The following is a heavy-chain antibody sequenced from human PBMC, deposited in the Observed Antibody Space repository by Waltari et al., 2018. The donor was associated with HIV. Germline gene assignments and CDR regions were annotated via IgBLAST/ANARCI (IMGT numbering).Heavy chain of an antibody. J-gene: IGHJ4*02. CDR3: ARQTTTGIIPGPSHY. D-gene: IGHD1-1*01. CDR2: IDYSVNT. V-gene: IGHV4-39*01. CDR1: GDSISSSSYY. Sequence: QLQLQESGPGLVKPSETLSLTCTVSGDSISSSSYYWGWIRQPPGKGLEWIGRIDYSVNTYYNPSLRSRVTISVDTSKNQFSLKLRSVTAADTAVYYCARQTTTGIIPGPSHYWGLGTLVTVSS.